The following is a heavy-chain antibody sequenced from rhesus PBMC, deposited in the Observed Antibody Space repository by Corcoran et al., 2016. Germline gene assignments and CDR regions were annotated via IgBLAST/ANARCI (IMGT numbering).Heavy chain of an antibody. D-gene: IGHD6-13*01. J-gene: IGHJ4*01. V-gene: IGHV4-65*01. Sequence: QVQLQESGPGLVKPSETLSLTCAVPGGPISSSNWWSWIRQPPGKGPEWIGDISGSSGSTYYNPSLKSRVTISTDTSKNQFSLKLSSVTAADTAVYYCAARSSWSGYWGQGVLVTVSS. CDR3: AARSSWSGY. CDR1: GGPISSSNW. CDR2: ISGSSGST.